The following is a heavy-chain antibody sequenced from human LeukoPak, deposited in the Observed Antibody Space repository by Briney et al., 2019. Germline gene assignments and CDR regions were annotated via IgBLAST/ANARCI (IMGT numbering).Heavy chain of an antibody. Sequence: SETLSLTCTVSGGSISSYYWSWIRQPPGKGLEWIGYIYYSGSTNYNPSLKSRVTISVDTSKNQFSLKLSSVTAADTAVYYCARVKDFWSGYYYFDLWGRGTLVTVSS. J-gene: IGHJ2*01. CDR1: GGSISSYY. CDR3: ARVKDFWSGYYYFDL. CDR2: IYYSGST. D-gene: IGHD3-3*01. V-gene: IGHV4-59*01.